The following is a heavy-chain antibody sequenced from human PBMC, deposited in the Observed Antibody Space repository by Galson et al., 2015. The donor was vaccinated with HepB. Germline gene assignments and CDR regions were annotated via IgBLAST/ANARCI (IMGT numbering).Heavy chain of an antibody. Sequence: SVKVSCTASGYTFTTYGISWVRQAPGQGLEWMGWISAYNGNANYAQKLQGRGTMTTDTSTRTAYMELRSLRSDDTAVYYCARGGGRFGGAFDIWGQGTMVTVSS. CDR1: GYTFTTYG. CDR2: ISAYNGNA. V-gene: IGHV1-18*04. CDR3: ARGGGRFGGAFDI. D-gene: IGHD2-15*01. J-gene: IGHJ3*02.